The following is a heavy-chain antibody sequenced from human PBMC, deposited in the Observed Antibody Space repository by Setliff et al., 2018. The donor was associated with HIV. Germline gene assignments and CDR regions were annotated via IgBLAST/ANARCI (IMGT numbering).Heavy chain of an antibody. CDR2: IGGSGSAI. CDR3: VRDASPDYDSGGYSAGGH. V-gene: IGHV3-48*01. D-gene: IGHD3-22*01. Sequence: GWSLRLSCAASGFTFSSYSMNWVRQAPGKGLEWVSYIGGSGSAIYCADSVKGRFTISRDNAKNSLYLQLNSLRAEDTAVYYCVRDASPDYDSGGYSAGGHWGRGTLVTVSS. CDR1: GFTFSSYS. J-gene: IGHJ4*02.